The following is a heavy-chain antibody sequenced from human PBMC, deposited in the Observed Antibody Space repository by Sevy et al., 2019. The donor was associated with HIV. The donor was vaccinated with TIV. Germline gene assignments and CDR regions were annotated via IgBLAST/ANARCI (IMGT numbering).Heavy chain of an antibody. Sequence: GGSLRLSCAASGFTFSSYWMSWVRQAPGKGLEWVAHIKRDGTEKYYVDSVKGRFTISRDNAKNSLYLQMNSLRAEDTAVYYCAREGIAVAGIGYYFDYWGQGTLVTVSS. J-gene: IGHJ4*02. D-gene: IGHD6-19*01. CDR2: IKRDGTEK. CDR1: GFTFSSYW. CDR3: AREGIAVAGIGYYFDY. V-gene: IGHV3-7*03.